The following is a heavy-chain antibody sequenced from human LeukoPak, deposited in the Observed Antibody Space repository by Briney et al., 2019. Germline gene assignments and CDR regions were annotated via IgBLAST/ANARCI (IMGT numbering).Heavy chain of an antibody. V-gene: IGHV3-23*01. CDR1: GFTFSTFA. CDR2: ISGGGGGT. CDR3: AKAFSAYENWPPNWFDP. D-gene: IGHD5-12*01. J-gene: IGHJ5*02. Sequence: PRRSLRLSCAASGFTFSTFAISWGRQAPRKGLEWVSAISGGGGGTYYADSVKGRLTISRDNSKNTLYLQMSSLRAEDTAVYYCAKAFSAYENWPPNWFDPWGQGTLVTVSS.